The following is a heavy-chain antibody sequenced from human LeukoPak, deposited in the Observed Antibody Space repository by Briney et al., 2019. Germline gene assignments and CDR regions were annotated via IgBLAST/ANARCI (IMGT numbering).Heavy chain of an antibody. CDR2: IVVGSGNT. CDR3: AAEAHMTGTSFDY. J-gene: IGHJ4*02. D-gene: IGHD1-20*01. Sequence: ASVKVSCKASGFTFTSSAVQWVRQARGQRLEWIGWIVVGSGNTNYAQKFQERVTITRDMSTSTAYMELSSLRSEGTAVYYCAAEAHMTGTSFDYWGQGTLVTVSS. CDR1: GFTFTSSA. V-gene: IGHV1-58*01.